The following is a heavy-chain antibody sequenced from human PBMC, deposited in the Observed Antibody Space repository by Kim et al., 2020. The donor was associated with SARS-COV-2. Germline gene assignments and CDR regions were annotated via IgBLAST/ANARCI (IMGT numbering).Heavy chain of an antibody. CDR3: ARLGAGTYYYYGMDF. D-gene: IGHD6-19*01. CDR2: ISGSGSTM. J-gene: IGHJ6*02. V-gene: IGHV3-48*03. CDR1: GFTFSSYE. Sequence: GGSLRLSCAASGFTFSSYEMNWVRQAPGKGLEWVSYISGSGSTMYYADSVKGRFTISRDNAKNSLYLQMNSLRAEDTAVYYCARLGAGTYYYYGMDFWGQGTTVTVSS.